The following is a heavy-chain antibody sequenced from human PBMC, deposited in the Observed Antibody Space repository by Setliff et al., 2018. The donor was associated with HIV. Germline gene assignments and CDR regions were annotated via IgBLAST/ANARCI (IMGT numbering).Heavy chain of an antibody. D-gene: IGHD3-10*01. Sequence: ASVKVSCKASGYTFSTYAMHWVRQAPGQRLEWMGWINAGNGKTKYSQKFQGRVTIMRDTSASTAYMELSSMRSEDTAVYYCAREQVGFGPPRGMDVWGQGTTVTVSS. V-gene: IGHV1-3*01. J-gene: IGHJ6*02. CDR1: GYTFSTYA. CDR3: AREQVGFGPPRGMDV. CDR2: INAGNGKT.